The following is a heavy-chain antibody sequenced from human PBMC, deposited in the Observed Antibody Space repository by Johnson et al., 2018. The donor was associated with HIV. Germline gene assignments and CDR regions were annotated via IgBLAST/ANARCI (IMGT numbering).Heavy chain of an antibody. CDR2: ISFDGNLK. V-gene: IGHV3-30*18. CDR1: GLSFSNFG. Sequence: QVQLVESGGGVVQPGKSLTLSCVGSGLSFSNFGIHWVRQAPGKGPEWVAVISFDGNLKKYADSVKGRFTISRDNSKNTLYLQMSSLRAEDTAVYYCAKCRGLGARGAFDIWGQGTMVTVSS. D-gene: IGHD5-12*01. CDR3: AKCRGLGARGAFDI. J-gene: IGHJ3*02.